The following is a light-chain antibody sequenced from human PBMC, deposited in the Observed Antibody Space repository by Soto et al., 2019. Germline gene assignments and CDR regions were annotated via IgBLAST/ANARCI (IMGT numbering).Light chain of an antibody. CDR2: AAS. CDR1: QSVSSN. V-gene: IGKV3-15*01. Sequence: ERVMTQSPATLSGSPGERVTLSCRASQSVSSNLAWYQQKPGQAPRLLIYAASTRATGVPARFSGSGSGTEFTLTISSLQSEDFGVYYCQQYNNWPPITFGQGTRLEIK. J-gene: IGKJ5*01. CDR3: QQYNNWPPIT.